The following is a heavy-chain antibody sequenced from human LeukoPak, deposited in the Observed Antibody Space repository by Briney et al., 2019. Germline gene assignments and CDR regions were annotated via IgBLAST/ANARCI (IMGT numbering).Heavy chain of an antibody. CDR3: AKRGNGDLFDY. CDR2: ISGSGGST. J-gene: IGHJ4*02. CDR1: GFTFSSYG. V-gene: IGHV3-23*01. D-gene: IGHD4-17*01. Sequence: GGTLRLSCAASGFTFSSYGMSWVRQAPGKGLEWVSAISGSGGSTYYADSVKGRFTISRDNSKNTLYLQMNSLRAEDTAVYYCAKRGNGDLFDYWGQGTPVTVSS.